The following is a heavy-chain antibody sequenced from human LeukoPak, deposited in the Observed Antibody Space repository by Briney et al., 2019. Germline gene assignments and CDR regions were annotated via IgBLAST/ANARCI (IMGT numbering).Heavy chain of an antibody. CDR3: ARRTAAGRGD. Sequence: SETLSLTCAVYGGSFSGYYWDWIRQPPGKGLEWIGSIYYSGSTYYNPSLKSRVTISVDTSKNQFSLKLSSVTAADTAVYYCARRTAAGRGDWGQGTLVAVSS. CDR2: IYYSGST. D-gene: IGHD6-13*01. CDR1: GGSFSGYY. V-gene: IGHV4-39*01. J-gene: IGHJ4*02.